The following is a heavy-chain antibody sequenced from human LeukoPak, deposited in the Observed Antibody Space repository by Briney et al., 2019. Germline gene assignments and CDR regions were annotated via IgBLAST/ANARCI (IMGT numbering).Heavy chain of an antibody. V-gene: IGHV6-1*01. D-gene: IGHD1-26*01. J-gene: IGHJ4*02. CDR2: TYYRSKWYN. CDR3: AREVGPFDY. Sequence: SQTLSLTCAISGDSISTNSISWNWIRQSPSRGLEWLGRTYYRSKWYNDYAVSVKGRITINPDASKNQFSLHLNSVTPEDTAVYYCAREVGPFDYWGQGTLVTVSS. CDR1: GDSISTNSIS.